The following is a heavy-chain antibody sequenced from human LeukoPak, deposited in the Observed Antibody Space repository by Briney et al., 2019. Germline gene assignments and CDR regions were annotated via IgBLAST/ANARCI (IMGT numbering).Heavy chain of an antibody. D-gene: IGHD2-2*01. CDR1: GFTFSNYA. CDR2: LSGSGDIT. V-gene: IGHV3-23*01. CDR3: LSYCSSTSCYESNWFDP. Sequence: GGTLRLSCAASGFTFSNYAMSWVRQAPGKGLEWVSALSGSGDITYYADSVKGRFTISRDNSKNTLYLQMNSLRAEDTAVYYCLSYCSSTSCYESNWFDPWGQGTLVTVSS. J-gene: IGHJ5*02.